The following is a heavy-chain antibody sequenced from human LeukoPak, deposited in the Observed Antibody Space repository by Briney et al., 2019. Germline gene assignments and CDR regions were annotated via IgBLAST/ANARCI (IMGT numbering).Heavy chain of an antibody. D-gene: IGHD6-6*01. CDR3: ARDDLAARRHWFDP. Sequence: GSLRLSCVASGFIFSSYWMSWVRQAPGKGLEWIGEINHSGSTNYNPSLKSRVTISVDTSKNQFSLKLSSVTAADTAVYYCARDDLAARRHWFDPWGQGTLVTVSS. CDR2: INHSGST. V-gene: IGHV4-34*01. CDR1: GFIFSSYW. J-gene: IGHJ5*02.